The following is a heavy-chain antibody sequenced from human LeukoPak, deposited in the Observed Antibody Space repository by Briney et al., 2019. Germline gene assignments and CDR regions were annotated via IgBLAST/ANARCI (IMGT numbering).Heavy chain of an antibody. CDR2: ISWNSGSI. J-gene: IGHJ4*02. CDR1: GFTFSSYT. Sequence: GGSLRLSCAASGFTFSSYTMNWVRQAPGKGLEWVSGISWNSGSIGYADSVKGRFTISRDNAKNSLYLQMNSLRAEDMALYYCAKDTSYDFWSGYSLDYWGQGTLVTVSS. CDR3: AKDTSYDFWSGYSLDY. V-gene: IGHV3-9*03. D-gene: IGHD3-3*01.